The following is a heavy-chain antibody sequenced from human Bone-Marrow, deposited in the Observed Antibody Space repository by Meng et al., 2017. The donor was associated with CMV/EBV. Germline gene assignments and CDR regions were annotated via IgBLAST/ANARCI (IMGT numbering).Heavy chain of an antibody. J-gene: IGHJ4*02. CDR2: IGSTGITI. D-gene: IGHD3-9*01. V-gene: IGHV3-48*03. CDR3: AKTTDYYYFDH. Sequence: GGSLRLSCAASGFTFSSYEMSWIRQAPGKGLEWVSYIGSTGITIYYADSVKGRFTISRDNAKNSLYLQMNSLRAEDTAVYYCAKTTDYYYFDHWGQGTLVTVSS. CDR1: GFTFSSYE.